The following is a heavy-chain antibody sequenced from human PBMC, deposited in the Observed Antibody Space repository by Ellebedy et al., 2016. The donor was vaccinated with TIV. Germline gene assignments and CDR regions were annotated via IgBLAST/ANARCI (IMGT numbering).Heavy chain of an antibody. CDR2: VSHTGIT. CDR1: GASFGGYF. D-gene: IGHD3-22*01. Sequence: GVDGASFGGYFWSWVRQPPGNGLQWIGEVSHTGITKYNPSFESRLTISINKSKKEFSLKLRSVTAADKAVYFCAREMKGNYYEGFDSWGQGTLVAVSS. CDR3: AREMKGNYYEGFDS. V-gene: IGHV4-34*01. J-gene: IGHJ4*02.